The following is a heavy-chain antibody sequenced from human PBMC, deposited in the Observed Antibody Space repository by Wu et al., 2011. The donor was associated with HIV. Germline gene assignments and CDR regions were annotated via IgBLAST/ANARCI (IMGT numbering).Heavy chain of an antibody. CDR1: GYTFSDYY. V-gene: IGHV1-69-2*01. Sequence: VHLVQSGAEVKKPGTTVKISCKVSGYTFSDYYMHWMKQAPGKGLEWVGLIDPEDDETVYAEKFQGRVTITADTSTDTAFLELSRLRSEDTAVYYCAREHAYSSSSGPTGTFDYWGQGTLVTVSS. D-gene: IGHD6-6*01. CDR2: IDPEDDET. CDR3: AREHAYSSSSGPTGTFDY. J-gene: IGHJ4*02.